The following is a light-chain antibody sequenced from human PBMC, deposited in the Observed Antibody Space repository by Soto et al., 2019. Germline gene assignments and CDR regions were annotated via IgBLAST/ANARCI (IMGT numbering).Light chain of an antibody. CDR2: END. CDR1: RSNIGSNY. Sequence: QSVLTQPPPLAAAPRENGTTSCSGRRSNIGSNYVSWYQQVPGTAPKLLIYENDNRPSGIPDRFSGSKSGTSATLGVTGLQIGDEADYFCGTWDSRLRAHVFATGTKVPVL. V-gene: IGLV1-51*02. CDR3: GTWDSRLRAHV. J-gene: IGLJ1*01.